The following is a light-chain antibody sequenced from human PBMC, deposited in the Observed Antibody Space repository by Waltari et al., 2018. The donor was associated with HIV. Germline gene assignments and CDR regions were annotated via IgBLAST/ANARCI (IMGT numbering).Light chain of an antibody. CDR1: QSLLYSPNNKTF. CDR3: QQYFSTPWT. V-gene: IGKV4-1*01. Sequence: DIVMTQTPDSLILSPGERASINCRSNQSLLYSPNNKTFLVLYPQKPGQPPKLIIYWASSRESGVPARFSGSGSGTNFTLTISSLQPEDVATYFCQQYFSTPWTFGQGTKV. CDR2: WAS. J-gene: IGKJ1*01.